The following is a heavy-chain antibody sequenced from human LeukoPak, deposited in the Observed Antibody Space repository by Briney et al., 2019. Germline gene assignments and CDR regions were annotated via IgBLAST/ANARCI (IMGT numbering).Heavy chain of an antibody. CDR3: ARVPGDD. D-gene: IGHD3-10*01. Sequence: PSETLPLTCTVSGGSISSYYWSWIRQPPGKGLEWIGYIYYSGSTNYNPSLKSRVTISVDTSKNQFSLKLSSVTAADTAVYYCARVPGDDWGQGTLVTVSS. CDR2: IYYSGST. V-gene: IGHV4-59*01. J-gene: IGHJ4*02. CDR1: GGSISSYY.